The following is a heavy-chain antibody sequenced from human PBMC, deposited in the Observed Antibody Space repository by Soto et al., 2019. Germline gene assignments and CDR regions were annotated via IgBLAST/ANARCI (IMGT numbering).Heavy chain of an antibody. D-gene: IGHD6-13*01. CDR1: GFTFSSYW. J-gene: IGHJ4*02. Sequence: VGSLRLSCAASGFTFSSYWMSWVRQAPGKGLEWVANIKQDGSEKYYVDSVKGRFTISRDNAKNSLYLQMNSLRAEDTAVYYCARVLIAAAGYYFDYWGQGTLVTVSS. V-gene: IGHV3-7*01. CDR2: IKQDGSEK. CDR3: ARVLIAAAGYYFDY.